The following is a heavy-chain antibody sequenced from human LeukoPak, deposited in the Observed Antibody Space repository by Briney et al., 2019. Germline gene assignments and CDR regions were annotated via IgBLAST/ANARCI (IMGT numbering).Heavy chain of an antibody. CDR2: IHHSGST. J-gene: IGHJ4*02. Sequence: SETLSLTCTVSGYSISSGYYWGWIRQPPGKGLEWIGSIHHSGSTYYNPSLKSRVTISVDTSKNQFSLKLNSVTAADTAVYYCARAGYGDSDFDYWGQGTLVTVSS. V-gene: IGHV4-38-2*02. D-gene: IGHD4-17*01. CDR3: ARAGYGDSDFDY. CDR1: GYSISSGYY.